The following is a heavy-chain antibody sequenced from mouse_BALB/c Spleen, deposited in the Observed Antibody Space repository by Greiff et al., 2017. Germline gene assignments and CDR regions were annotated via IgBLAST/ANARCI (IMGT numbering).Heavy chain of an antibody. D-gene: IGHD2-1*01. CDR2: INPYNDGT. Sequence: VQLQQSGPELVKPGASVKMSCKASGYTFTSYVMHWVKQKPGQGLEWIGYINPYNDGTKYNEKFKGKATLTSDKSSSTAYMELSSLTSEDSAVYYCARENGNYVFAYWGQGTLVTVSA. CDR3: ARENGNYVFAY. V-gene: IGHV1-14*01. CDR1: GYTFTSYV. J-gene: IGHJ3*01.